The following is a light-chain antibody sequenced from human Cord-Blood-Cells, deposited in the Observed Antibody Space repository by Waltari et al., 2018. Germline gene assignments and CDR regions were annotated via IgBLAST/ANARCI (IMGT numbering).Light chain of an antibody. CDR2: DVS. CDR3: NSSTSSSTWV. J-gene: IGLJ3*02. CDR1: SSDVGGYNY. V-gene: IGLV2-14*01. Sequence: QSARTQPGSVAGSAGRPITISCTATSSDVGGYNYVSWYQQHQGKAPKLMIYDVSKRPSGVSNRFSGSKSGNTASLTISGLQAGDEADYYCNSSTSSSTWVFGGGTKLTVL.